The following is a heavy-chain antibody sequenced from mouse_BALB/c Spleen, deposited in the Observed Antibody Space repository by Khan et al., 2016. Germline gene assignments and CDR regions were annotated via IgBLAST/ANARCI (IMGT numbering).Heavy chain of an antibody. Sequence: QVQLKQSGPGLVAPSQSLSITCTVSGFSLTSDGVHWVRQPPGKGLEWLVVIWRDGSTTYNSALKSRLSTSKDNSKSQVFLKMNSLQTDDTAMYYCARSDDSGGDMYYWGHETSVTVTS. CDR3: ARSDDSGGDMYY. J-gene: IGHJ4*01. CDR2: IWRDGST. D-gene: IGHD1-3*01. V-gene: IGHV2-6*02. CDR1: GFSLTSDG.